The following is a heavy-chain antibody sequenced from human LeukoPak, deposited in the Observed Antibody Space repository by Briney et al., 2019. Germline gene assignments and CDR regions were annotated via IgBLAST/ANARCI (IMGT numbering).Heavy chain of an antibody. CDR1: GYSFTNNW. CDR2: IYPADSDT. CDR3: ASEGIAVGAAFDI. V-gene: IGHV5-51*01. J-gene: IGHJ3*02. Sequence: GESLKISCKGSGYSFTNNWIGWVRQMSGKGLEWMGIIYPADSDTRYSPSFQGQVTISADKSISTAYLQWSSLKASDTAMYYCASEGIAVGAAFDIWGQGTLVTVSS. D-gene: IGHD6-19*01.